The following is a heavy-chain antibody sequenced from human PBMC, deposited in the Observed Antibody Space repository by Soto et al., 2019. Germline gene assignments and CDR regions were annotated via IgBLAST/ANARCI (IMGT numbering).Heavy chain of an antibody. D-gene: IGHD2-2*02. CDR3: AREGGADKDGDPPSLLAIHV. V-gene: IGHV4-4*02. J-gene: IGHJ6*02. Sequence: SETLSLTCAVSGGSISSSNWWSWVRQTPGKGLEWIGEIHHGGSTNYNPSLKSRVTMSLDTSKNQFSLSLIFVSAADTALYYCAREGGADKDGDPPSLLAIHVCG. CDR1: GGSISSSNW. CDR2: IHHGGST.